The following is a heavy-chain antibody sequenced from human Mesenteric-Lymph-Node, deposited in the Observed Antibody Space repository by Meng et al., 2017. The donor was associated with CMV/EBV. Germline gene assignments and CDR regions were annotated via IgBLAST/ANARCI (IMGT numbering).Heavy chain of an antibody. V-gene: IGHV4-30-4*01. D-gene: IGHD5-12*01. CDR3: ARESPKYSGYEASYFDY. Sequence: SCAVSGFTFSSYEMKWVRQAPGKGLEWIGYIYYSGSTYYNPSLKSRVTISVDTSKNQFSLKLSSVTAADTAVYYCARESPKYSGYEASYFDYWGQGTLVTVSS. CDR1: GFTFSSYE. J-gene: IGHJ4*02. CDR2: IYYSGST.